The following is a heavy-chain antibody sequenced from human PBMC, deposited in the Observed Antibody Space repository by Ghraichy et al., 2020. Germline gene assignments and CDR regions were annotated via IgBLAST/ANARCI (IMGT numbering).Heavy chain of an antibody. J-gene: IGHJ3*02. CDR2: INHSGST. CDR3: AREEELRYFDWLSAAAFDI. V-gene: IGHV4-34*01. D-gene: IGHD3-9*01. Sequence: SETLSLTCAVYGGSFSGYYWSWIRQPPGKGLEWIGEINHSGSTNYNPSLKSRVTISVDTSKNQFSLKLSSVTAADTAVYYCAREEELRYFDWLSAAAFDIWGQGTMVTVSS. CDR1: GGSFSGYY.